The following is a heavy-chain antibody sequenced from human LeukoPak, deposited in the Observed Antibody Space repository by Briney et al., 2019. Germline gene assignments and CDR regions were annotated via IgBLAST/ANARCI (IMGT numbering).Heavy chain of an antibody. D-gene: IGHD2-15*01. J-gene: IGHJ4*02. CDR2: VNPNSGHT. Sequence: ASVKVSCKASGYTFTSYDINWVRQATGQGLEWMGWVNPNSGHTGYAQKFQGRVTMTRNTSISTAYMELSSLRSEDTAVYCCARGAPGSYCSGGSCPYFDYWGQGTPVSVSS. V-gene: IGHV1-8*01. CDR1: GYTFTSYD. CDR3: ARGAPGSYCSGGSCPYFDY.